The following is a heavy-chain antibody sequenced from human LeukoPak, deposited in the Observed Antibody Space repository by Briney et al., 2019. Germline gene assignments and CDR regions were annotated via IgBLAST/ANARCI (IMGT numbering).Heavy chain of an antibody. Sequence: GGSLRLSCVASGFTFSDYYMSWVRQAPGKGLQYVSYISSSGTYANYANSVKGRFTNSRDNAKNSLYLQMNSLRADDTAVYYCARGGYDILTGTSFFDPWGQGTLVTVSS. CDR3: ARGGYDILTGTSFFDP. V-gene: IGHV3-11*05. D-gene: IGHD3-9*01. CDR2: ISSSGTYA. CDR1: GFTFSDYY. J-gene: IGHJ5*02.